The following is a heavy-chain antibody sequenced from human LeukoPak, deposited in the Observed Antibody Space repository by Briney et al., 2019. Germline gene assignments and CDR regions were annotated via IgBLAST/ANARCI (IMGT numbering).Heavy chain of an antibody. CDR2: INNVGSHI. D-gene: IGHD3-3*01. CDR3: TRGNYEIDY. V-gene: IGHV3-21*01. CDR1: GFTFSSSA. J-gene: IGHJ4*02. Sequence: GGSLRLSCAASGFTFSSSAMNWVRQAPGKGLEWVSSINNVGSHIYYAGSVRGRFTISRDNAKNSLYLQMSSLRAEDTAVYYCTRGNYEIDYWGQGTLVTVSS.